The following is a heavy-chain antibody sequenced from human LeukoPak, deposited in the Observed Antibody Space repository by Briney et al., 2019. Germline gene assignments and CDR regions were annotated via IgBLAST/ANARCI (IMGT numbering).Heavy chain of an antibody. CDR2: IIPIFDKP. V-gene: IGHV1-69*13. D-gene: IGHD4-17*01. CDR1: GGTFSSYV. Sequence: APVKVSCKVSGGTFSSYVLRWVRQAPGQGLEWMGGIIPIFDKPNYARKFQGRVAISADGSTSTTYMELSSLRSDDTAIYYCVTDYGAWGQGTLVTVSS. J-gene: IGHJ5*02. CDR3: VTDYGA.